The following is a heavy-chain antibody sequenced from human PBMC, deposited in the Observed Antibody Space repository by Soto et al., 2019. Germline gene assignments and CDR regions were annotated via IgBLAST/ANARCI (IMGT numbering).Heavy chain of an antibody. D-gene: IGHD1-7*01. Sequence: GGSLRLSCAASGFTFSSYSMNWVRQAPGKGLEWVSSISSSSSYIYYADSVKGRFTISRDNAKNSLYLQMNSLRAEDTAVYYCASTTSNWNYGNKNWFDPWGQGTLVTVSS. CDR2: ISSSSSYI. CDR1: GFTFSSYS. V-gene: IGHV3-21*01. CDR3: ASTTSNWNYGNKNWFDP. J-gene: IGHJ5*02.